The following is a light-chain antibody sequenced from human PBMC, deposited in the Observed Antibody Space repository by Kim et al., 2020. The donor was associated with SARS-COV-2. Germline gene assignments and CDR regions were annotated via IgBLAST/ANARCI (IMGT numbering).Light chain of an antibody. CDR2: GAS. V-gene: IGKV1-39*01. CDR1: QSISRH. J-gene: IGKJ1*01. Sequence: ASIGDRLTITCRASQSISRHFNWYQKRPGEAPKLLVYGASNLQSGVPSRFSGSGSGTDFTLTISSLQPDDFATYYCQQSYSSSPTFGQGTKVDIK. CDR3: QQSYSSSPT.